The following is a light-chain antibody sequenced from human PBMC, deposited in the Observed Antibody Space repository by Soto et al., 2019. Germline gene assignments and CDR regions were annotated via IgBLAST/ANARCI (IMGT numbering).Light chain of an antibody. Sequence: QSALTQPASVSGSPGQSITISCTGTSGDVGGYTYVSWYQHHPGKAPKLMIYEVSNRPSGVSNRFSGSKSGNTASLTISGLQPEDEADYYCSSYTTSSTHVVFGGGTKLTVL. CDR1: SGDVGGYTY. V-gene: IGLV2-14*01. CDR2: EVS. J-gene: IGLJ2*01. CDR3: SSYTTSSTHVV.